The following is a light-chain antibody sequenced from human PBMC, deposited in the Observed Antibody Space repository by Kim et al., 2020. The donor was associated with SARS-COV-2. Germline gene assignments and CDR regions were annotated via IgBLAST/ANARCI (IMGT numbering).Light chain of an antibody. CDR3: QQRSNWLT. Sequence: EIVLTQSPVTLSLSPGERATLSCRASQSVSSFLAWYQQKPGQAPRLLIYDASNRATDIPARFSGSGSGTDFTLTISSLEPEDFAVYYCQQRSNWLTFGGGTKVDIK. J-gene: IGKJ4*01. CDR2: DAS. CDR1: QSVSSF. V-gene: IGKV3-11*01.